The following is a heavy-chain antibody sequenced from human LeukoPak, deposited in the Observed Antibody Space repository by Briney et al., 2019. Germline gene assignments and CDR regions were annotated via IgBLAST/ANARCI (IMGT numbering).Heavy chain of an antibody. D-gene: IGHD3-22*01. J-gene: IGHJ4*02. CDR1: GFTFSSYG. Sequence: GRSLRLSCAASGFTFSSYGIHWVRQAPGKGLEWVAVISYDGSNKYYADPVKGRFTISRDNSKNTLYLQMNSLRAEDTAVYYCAKGLSSGYSSADYWGQGTLVTVSS. V-gene: IGHV3-30*18. CDR3: AKGLSSGYSSADY. CDR2: ISYDGSNK.